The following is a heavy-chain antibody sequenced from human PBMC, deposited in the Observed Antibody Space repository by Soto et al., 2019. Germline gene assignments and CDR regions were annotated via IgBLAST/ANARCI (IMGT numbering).Heavy chain of an antibody. CDR2: INHSGST. Sequence: QVQLQQWGAGLLKPSETLSLTCAVYGGSFSGYYWSWIRQPPGKGLEWIGEINHSGSTNYNPSLKSRVTISVDTSKNQSSLKLSPVTATDTAVYYCARAVAAAGNVDYWGQGTLVTVSS. CDR3: ARAVAAAGNVDY. CDR1: GGSFSGYY. J-gene: IGHJ4*02. V-gene: IGHV4-34*01. D-gene: IGHD6-13*01.